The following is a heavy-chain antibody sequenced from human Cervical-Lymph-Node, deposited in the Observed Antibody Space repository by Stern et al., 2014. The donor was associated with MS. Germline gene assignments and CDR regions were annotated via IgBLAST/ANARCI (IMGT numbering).Heavy chain of an antibody. CDR3: VRPDIMGTIWN. D-gene: IGHD1-26*01. CDR2: VYYTGST. V-gene: IGHV4-39*01. Sequence: QVQLQESGPGLVKPSETLSLTCTVSGGSITSSSYYWGWIRQPPGRGLEYIGTVYYTGSTFYDPSLKSRVPLSVDTSTDQGALKLPSVTAADTAVYYCVRPDIMGTIWNWGQGTLVTVSS. CDR1: GGSITSSSYY. J-gene: IGHJ4*02.